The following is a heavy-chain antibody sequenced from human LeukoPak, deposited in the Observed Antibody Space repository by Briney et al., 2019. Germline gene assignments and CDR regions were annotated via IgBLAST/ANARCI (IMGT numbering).Heavy chain of an antibody. V-gene: IGHV1-69*04. CDR1: GGTFSSYA. Sequence: ASVKVSCKASGGTFSSYAISWVRQAPGQGLEWMGRIIPILGIANYAQKFQGRVTITADKSTSTAYMELSSLRSEDTAVYYCAKTGPGSSGWYSGFDYWGQGTLVTVSS. D-gene: IGHD6-19*01. CDR2: IIPILGIA. CDR3: AKTGPGSSGWYSGFDY. J-gene: IGHJ4*02.